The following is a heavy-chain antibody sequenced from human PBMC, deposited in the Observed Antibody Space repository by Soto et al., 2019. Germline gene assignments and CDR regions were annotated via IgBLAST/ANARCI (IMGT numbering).Heavy chain of an antibody. CDR3: AREDTRKEWAFQF. J-gene: IGHJ4*02. CDR2: ISSSGNTI. CDR1: GFTFNSYE. Sequence: LSCAASGFTFNSYEMNWVRQAPGKGLYGVSYISSSGNTIYYADSVKGRFTISRDNARNSLYVQMNSLRAEDTAVYYCAREDTRKEWAFQFWCQGTLVTVSS. V-gene: IGHV3-48*03. D-gene: IGHD5-18*01.